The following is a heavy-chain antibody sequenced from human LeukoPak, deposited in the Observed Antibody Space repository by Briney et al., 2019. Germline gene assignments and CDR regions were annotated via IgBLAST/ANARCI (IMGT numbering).Heavy chain of an antibody. CDR2: IIPIFGTA. CDR1: GGTFSSYV. V-gene: IGHV1-69*05. Sequence: SVKVSCKASGGTFSSYVISWVRQAPGQGLEWMGGIIPIFGTANYAQRFQGRVTISTDESTSTAYMELSSLRYEDTAVYSCATSVYSYGGIDYWGQGTLVTVSS. D-gene: IGHD5-18*01. J-gene: IGHJ4*02. CDR3: ATSVYSYGGIDY.